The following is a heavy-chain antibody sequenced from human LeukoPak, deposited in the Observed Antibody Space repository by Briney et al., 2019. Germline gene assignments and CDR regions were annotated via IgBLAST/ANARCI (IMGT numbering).Heavy chain of an antibody. V-gene: IGHV4-39*07. CDR2: IYYSGST. CDR1: GGSISSSSYY. CDR3: ARSRLWYSSSWYYFDY. D-gene: IGHD6-13*01. Sequence: SETLSLTCTVSGGSISSSSYYWGWIRQPPGKGLEWIGSIYYSGSTYYNPSLKSRVTISVDTSKNQFSLKLSSVTAADTAVYYCARSRLWYSSSWYYFDYWGQGTLVTVSS. J-gene: IGHJ4*02.